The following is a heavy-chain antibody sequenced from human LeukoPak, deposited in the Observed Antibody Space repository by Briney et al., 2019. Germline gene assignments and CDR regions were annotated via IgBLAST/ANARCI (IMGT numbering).Heavy chain of an antibody. V-gene: IGHV4-59*01. CDR1: GDSIISYY. Sequence: TPSETLSLTCTVSGDSIISYYWNWIRQPPGKGLEWIGYIYYSGSTNYNPSLKSRVTISVDTSKNQFSLKLSSVTAADTAVYYCARGGWAAAASMYYFDYWGQGTLVTVSS. D-gene: IGHD6-13*01. J-gene: IGHJ4*02. CDR2: IYYSGST. CDR3: ARGGWAAAASMYYFDY.